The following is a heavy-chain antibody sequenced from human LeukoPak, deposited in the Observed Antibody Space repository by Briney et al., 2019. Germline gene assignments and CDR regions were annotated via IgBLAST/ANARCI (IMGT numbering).Heavy chain of an antibody. V-gene: IGHV3-66*01. Sequence: PGGSLRLSCAASGFTVSSNYMSWVRQAPGKGLEWVSVIYSGGSTYYADSVKGRFTISRDNSKNTLYLQMNSLRAEDTAVYYCASPHPDTAMAVTLNFDYWGQGTLVTVSS. CDR1: GFTVSSNY. CDR3: ASPHPDTAMAVTLNFDY. CDR2: IYSGGST. J-gene: IGHJ4*02. D-gene: IGHD5-18*01.